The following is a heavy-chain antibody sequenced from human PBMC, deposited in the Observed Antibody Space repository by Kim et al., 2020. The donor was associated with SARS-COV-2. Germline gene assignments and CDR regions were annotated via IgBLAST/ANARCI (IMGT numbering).Heavy chain of an antibody. CDR3: AKDRQGVVPAADDY. Sequence: ADSGKGRFNISRDNSKSTLYLQMNSMRAEDTAVYYCAKDRQGVVPAADDYWGQGTLVTVSS. J-gene: IGHJ4*02. D-gene: IGHD2-2*01. V-gene: IGHV3-23*01.